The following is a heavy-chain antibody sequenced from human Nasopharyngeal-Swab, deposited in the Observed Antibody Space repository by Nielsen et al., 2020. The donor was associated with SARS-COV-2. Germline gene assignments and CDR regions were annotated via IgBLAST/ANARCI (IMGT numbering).Heavy chain of an antibody. CDR3: ARGHRSISMIVVVIATAHFYFDS. Sequence: SETLSLTCAVYRGSFSGYYWSWIRQPPGKGLEWIGEINHSGTTSYNPSLKSRVTISSDTSKNQFSLKLSSVTAADTAVYYCARGHRSISMIVVVIATAHFYFDSWGRGTLVTVTS. J-gene: IGHJ4*02. CDR2: INHSGTT. CDR1: RGSFSGYY. V-gene: IGHV4-34*01. D-gene: IGHD3-22*01.